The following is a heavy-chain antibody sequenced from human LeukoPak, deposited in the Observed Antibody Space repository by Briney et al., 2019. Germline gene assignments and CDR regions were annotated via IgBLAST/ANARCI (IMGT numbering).Heavy chain of an antibody. Sequence: GRSLRLSCAASGFTFNSYGMHWIRQAPGKGLQTVSYIYKGGDTIFYADSVRGRFTISRDNAESSVYLQMNSLSAEDTAVYYCARGHWGLDYWGRGTLVTVSS. D-gene: IGHD7-27*01. CDR3: ARGHWGLDY. CDR1: GFTFNSYG. J-gene: IGHJ4*02. V-gene: IGHV3-48*04. CDR2: IYKGGDTI.